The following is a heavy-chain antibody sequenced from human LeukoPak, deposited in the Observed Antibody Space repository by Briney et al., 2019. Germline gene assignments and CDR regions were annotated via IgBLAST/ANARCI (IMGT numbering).Heavy chain of an antibody. V-gene: IGHV1-2*02. Sequence: ASVKVSCKASGYTFTGYYMHWVRQAPGQGLEWMGWINPKSGATTYAQNFQGRVTMTRDTSISTAYVELSSLRSDDTAVYYCARGYCSGGSCPLDYWGQGTLVTVSS. CDR3: ARGYCSGGSCPLDY. CDR1: GYTFTGYY. D-gene: IGHD2-15*01. CDR2: INPKSGAT. J-gene: IGHJ4*02.